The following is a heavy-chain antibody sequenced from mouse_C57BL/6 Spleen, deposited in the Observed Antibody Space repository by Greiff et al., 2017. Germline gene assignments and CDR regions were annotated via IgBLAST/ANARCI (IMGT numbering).Heavy chain of an antibody. D-gene: IGHD2-5*01. CDR3: TYSNWAYYAMDY. CDR1: GFNIKDYY. Sequence: VQLQQSGAELVRPGASVKLSCTASGFNIKDYYMHWVKQRPEPGLEWIGRIDPEDGDTEYAPKFQGKATMTADTSSNTAYLQLSRLTSEDTAVYYCTYSNWAYYAMDYWGQGTSVTVSS. V-gene: IGHV14-1*01. CDR2: IDPEDGDT. J-gene: IGHJ4*01.